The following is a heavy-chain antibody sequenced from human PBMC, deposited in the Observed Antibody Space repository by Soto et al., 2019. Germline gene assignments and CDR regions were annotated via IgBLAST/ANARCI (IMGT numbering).Heavy chain of an antibody. CDR3: ARVPHFWSGWAYYYYGMDV. Sequence: QVQLVQSGAEVKKPGASVKVSCKASGYTFTSYGISCVRQAPGQGLEWMGWISAYNGNTNYAQKLQGRVTMTTDTSTSPAYMELRSLRSDDTAVYYCARVPHFWSGWAYYYYGMDVWGQGTTVTVSS. CDR1: GYTFTSYG. J-gene: IGHJ6*02. V-gene: IGHV1-18*04. CDR2: ISAYNGNT. D-gene: IGHD3-3*02.